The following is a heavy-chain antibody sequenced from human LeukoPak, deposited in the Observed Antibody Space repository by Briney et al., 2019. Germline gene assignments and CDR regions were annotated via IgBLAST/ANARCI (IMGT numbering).Heavy chain of an antibody. V-gene: IGHV1-2*02. Sequence: GASVKVSCKASGYTFTGYYMHWVRQAPGQGLEWMGWINPNSGGTNYAQNFQGRVTMPRDTSISTAYMELSRLRSDDTAVYYCARGAFQGSSWFDYWGQGTLVTVSS. D-gene: IGHD6-13*01. J-gene: IGHJ4*02. CDR3: ARGAFQGSSWFDY. CDR2: INPNSGGT. CDR1: GYTFTGYY.